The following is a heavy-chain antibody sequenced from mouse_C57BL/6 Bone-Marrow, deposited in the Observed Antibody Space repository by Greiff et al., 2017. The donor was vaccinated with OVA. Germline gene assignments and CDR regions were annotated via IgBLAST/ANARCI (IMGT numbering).Heavy chain of an antibody. CDR1: GFTFSSYG. CDR2: ISSGGSYT. CDR3: ARHRAVLLDY. J-gene: IGHJ2*01. Sequence: EVQLVESGGDLVKPGGSLKLSCAASGFTFSSYGMSWVRQTPDKRLEWFATISSGGSYTYYTDSVKGRFTIARDNAKNTLYLQMSSLESEDTAMYYRARHRAVLLDYWGQGTTLTVSS. D-gene: IGHD1-1*01. V-gene: IGHV5-6*01.